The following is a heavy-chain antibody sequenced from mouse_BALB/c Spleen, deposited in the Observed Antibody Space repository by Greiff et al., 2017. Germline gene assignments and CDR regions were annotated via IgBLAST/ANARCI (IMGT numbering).Heavy chain of an antibody. D-gene: IGHD3-1*01. CDR3: ARDSSGYAMDY. CDR1: GFTFSSYA. J-gene: IGHJ4*01. V-gene: IGHV5-9-4*01. Sequence: EVKVVESGGGLVKPGGSLKLSCAASGFTFSSYAMSWVRQSPEKRLEWVAEISSGGSYTYYPDTVTGRFTISRDNAKNTLYLEMSSLRSEDTAMYYCARDSSGYAMDYWGQGTSVTVSS. CDR2: ISSGGSYT.